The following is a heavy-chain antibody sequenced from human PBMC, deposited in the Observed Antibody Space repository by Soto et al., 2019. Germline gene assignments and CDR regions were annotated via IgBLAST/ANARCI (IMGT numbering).Heavy chain of an antibody. CDR1: GFTFSSYA. Sequence: RGSLRLSCAASGFTFSSYAMSWVRQAPGKGLEWVSAISGSGGSTYYADSVKGRFTISRDNSKNTLYLQMNSLRAEDTAVYYCAKGDYDSSGYYHISSPYYFDYWGQGTLVTVSS. CDR2: ISGSGGST. D-gene: IGHD3-22*01. V-gene: IGHV3-23*01. J-gene: IGHJ4*02. CDR3: AKGDYDSSGYYHISSPYYFDY.